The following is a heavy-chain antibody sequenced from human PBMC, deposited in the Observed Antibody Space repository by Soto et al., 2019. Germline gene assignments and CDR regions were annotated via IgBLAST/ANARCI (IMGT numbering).Heavy chain of an antibody. CDR2: ISSSSSYI. J-gene: IGHJ3*02. Sequence: GGSLRLSCAASGFTFSSYSMNWVRQAPGKGLEWVSLISSSSSYIYYADTVTGRFTISRDNAKNSLYLQMNSLRAEDTAVYYCARGDYYDNAGPFSDAFDIWGQGTMVTVSS. CDR1: GFTFSSYS. D-gene: IGHD3-22*01. V-gene: IGHV3-21*01. CDR3: ARGDYYDNAGPFSDAFDI.